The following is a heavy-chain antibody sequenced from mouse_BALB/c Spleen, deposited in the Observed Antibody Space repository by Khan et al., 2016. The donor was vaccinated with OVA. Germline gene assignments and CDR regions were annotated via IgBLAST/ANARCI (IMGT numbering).Heavy chain of an antibody. D-gene: IGHD2-1*01. CDR3: ARETTYWYFDV. Sequence: QIQLVQSGPELKKPGETVKISCKASGYTFTNYRMNWMKQAPGKGLKWMVWINTYTGEPTYADDFKGRFAFSLETSASTAYLQINNLKNEDMATYFCARETTYWYFDVWGAGTTVTVSS. J-gene: IGHJ1*01. CDR1: GYTFTNYR. CDR2: INTYTGEP. V-gene: IGHV9-1*02.